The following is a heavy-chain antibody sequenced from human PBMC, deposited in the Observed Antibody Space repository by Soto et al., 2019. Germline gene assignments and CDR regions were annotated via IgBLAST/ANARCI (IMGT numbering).Heavy chain of an antibody. Sequence: GESLKISCKGSGYSFTSYWISWVRQMPGKGLEWMGRIDPSDSYTNYSPSFQGHVTISADKSISTAYLQWTSLKASDTAMYYCARSRRGAYSSGWYSPSGYYNYGIDVWGQGTKVTVSS. J-gene: IGHJ6*02. D-gene: IGHD6-19*01. V-gene: IGHV5-10-1*01. CDR3: ARSRRGAYSSGWYSPSGYYNYGIDV. CDR2: IDPSDSYT. CDR1: GYSFTSYW.